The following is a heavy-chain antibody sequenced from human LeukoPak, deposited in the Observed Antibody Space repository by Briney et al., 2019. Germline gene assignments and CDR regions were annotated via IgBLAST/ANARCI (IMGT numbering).Heavy chain of an antibody. J-gene: IGHJ4*02. Sequence: KPSETLSLTCSVSGGSISSTGHYWGWIRQPPGKGLEWIGNIYYSGSTFYNPSLKSRVTISVDTSMSQFSLKLSSVTAADTAIYYCARVYITKWSLGYRGRGTLVTVSS. V-gene: IGHV4-39*01. D-gene: IGHD2-15*01. CDR1: GGSISSTGHY. CDR2: IYYSGST. CDR3: ARVYITKWSLGY.